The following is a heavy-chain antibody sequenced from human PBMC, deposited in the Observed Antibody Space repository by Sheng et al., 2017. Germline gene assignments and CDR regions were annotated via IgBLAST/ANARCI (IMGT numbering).Heavy chain of an antibody. CDR1: GYSINSGFY. CDR2: IYHSGST. V-gene: IGHV4-38-2*02. CDR3: ARDVSYSGSFRWFDP. J-gene: IGHJ5*02. Sequence: QVQLQESGPGLVKPSETLSLTCNVSGYSINSGFYWGWIRQPPGKGLEWIGSIYHSGSTYYNPSLKSRVTISVDTTNNQFSLKLNSVTAADTAVYYCARDVSYSGSFRWFDPWGQGSLVTVSS. D-gene: IGHD1-26*01.